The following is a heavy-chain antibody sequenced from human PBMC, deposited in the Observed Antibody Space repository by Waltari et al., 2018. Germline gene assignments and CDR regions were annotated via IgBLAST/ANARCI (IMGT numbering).Heavy chain of an antibody. Sequence: QVQLVQSGAEVKKPGSSVKVSCKASGGTFSSYAISWVRQAPGQGLEWMGRINPNSGGTNYAQKFQGRVTMTRDTSISTAYMELSRLRSDDTAVYYCVRVRARSSNSPYYFDYWGQGTLVTVSS. J-gene: IGHJ4*02. CDR3: VRVRARSSNSPYYFDY. V-gene: IGHV1-2*06. CDR2: INPNSGGT. CDR1: GGTFSSYA. D-gene: IGHD2-15*01.